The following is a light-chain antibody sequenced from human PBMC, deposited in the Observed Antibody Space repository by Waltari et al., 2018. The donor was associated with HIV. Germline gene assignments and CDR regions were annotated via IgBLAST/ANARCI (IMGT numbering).Light chain of an antibody. CDR3: SSYSTLKTRL. Sequence: QSALTPPASVSGSPGQSVTISCTGGNTDIGAFDLVSWYQQRPGEPPQLLIFGVTSRSSGVSSRFSGFKSGHTAALTISGLHDGDEAYYFCSSYSTLKTRLFGGGTKLTV. J-gene: IGLJ3*02. CDR2: GVT. V-gene: IGLV2-14*03. CDR1: NTDIGAFDL.